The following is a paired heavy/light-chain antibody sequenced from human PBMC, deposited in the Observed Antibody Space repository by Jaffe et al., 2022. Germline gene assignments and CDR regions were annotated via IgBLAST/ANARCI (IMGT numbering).Light chain of an antibody. CDR3: QSYDSTLSAWV. CDR1: RSNIGAGYD. Sequence: QSVLTQPPSVSGAPGQRVTISCTGSRSNIGAGYDVHWYQQLPGTAPKLLMYADTNRPSGVPDRFSGSRSGTSASLAITGLQAEDEADYYCQSYDSTLSAWVFGGGTKLTVL. V-gene: IGLV1-40*01. CDR2: ADT. J-gene: IGLJ3*02.
Heavy chain of an antibody. CDR2: ISYDGRKN. Sequence: QVQLVESGGGVVQPGRSLRLSCVASGFTFSDYGMHWVRQAPGKGLEWVSFISYDGRKNQYADSVKGRFTISRDELKNTLSLQMNSLRVEDTAMYYCVKEEKYCSGDNCYYPFDYWGQGTLVTVPS. CDR3: VKEEKYCSGDNCYYPFDY. D-gene: IGHD2-15*01. J-gene: IGHJ4*02. CDR1: GFTFSDYG. V-gene: IGHV3-30*18.